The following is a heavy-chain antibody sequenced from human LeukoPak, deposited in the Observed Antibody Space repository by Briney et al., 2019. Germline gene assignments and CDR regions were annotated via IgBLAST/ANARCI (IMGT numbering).Heavy chain of an antibody. J-gene: IGHJ4*02. CDR1: GYTFTGYY. Sequence: GASVKVSCKASGYTFTGYYMHWVRQAPGQGLEWMGWINPNSGGTNYAQKLQGRVTMTRDTSISTAYMELSRLRSDDTAVYYCARGAIALRRYYFDYWGQGTLVTVSS. D-gene: IGHD2-2*02. V-gene: IGHV1-2*02. CDR3: ARGAIALRRYYFDY. CDR2: INPNSGGT.